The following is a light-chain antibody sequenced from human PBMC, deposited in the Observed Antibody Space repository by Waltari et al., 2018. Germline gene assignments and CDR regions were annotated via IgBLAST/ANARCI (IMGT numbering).Light chain of an antibody. CDR3: QQSDSLPLT. CDR2: VVS. V-gene: IGKV1-39*01. Sequence: DIQMTQSPSSLSASVGDRVTITCRASQTINKYLNWYQQKPGKAPKVLISVVSYLHTGVQSRFSGSGSGTDFTLTISSLQPEDFATYYCQQSDSLPLTFGGGTKVEIK. CDR1: QTINKY. J-gene: IGKJ4*01.